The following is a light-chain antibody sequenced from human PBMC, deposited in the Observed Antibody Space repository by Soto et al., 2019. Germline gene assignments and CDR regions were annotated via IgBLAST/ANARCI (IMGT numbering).Light chain of an antibody. CDR1: SSDVGGYNY. V-gene: IGLV2-8*01. CDR3: NSFAGSNNVL. Sequence: QSALTQPPSASGSPGQSVTISCTGTSSDVGGYNYVYWYQQHPGKAPKLMIYEVTKRPSGVPDRFSGSKSGNTASLTVSGLQADDEADYYCNSFAGSNNVLFGGGTKLTVL. J-gene: IGLJ2*01. CDR2: EVT.